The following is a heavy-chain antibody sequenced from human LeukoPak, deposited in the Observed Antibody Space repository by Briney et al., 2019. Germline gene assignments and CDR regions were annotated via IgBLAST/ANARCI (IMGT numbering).Heavy chain of an antibody. J-gene: IGHJ4*02. D-gene: IGHD4-23*01. Sequence: PSQALSLTCTVSGGSISSGSYYWSWIRQPAGKGLEWIGRIYTSGSTNYNPSLKSRVTISVDTSKNQFSLKLSSVTAADTAVYYCARGYWGPATVVSRSFDYWGQGTLVTVSS. CDR2: IYTSGST. V-gene: IGHV4-61*02. CDR1: GGSISSGSYY. CDR3: ARGYWGPATVVSRSFDY.